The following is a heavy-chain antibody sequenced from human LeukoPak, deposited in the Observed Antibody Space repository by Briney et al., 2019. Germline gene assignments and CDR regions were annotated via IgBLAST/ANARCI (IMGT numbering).Heavy chain of an antibody. D-gene: IGHD3-22*01. CDR2: INSDGSST. Sequence: GGSLRLSCAASGFTFSSYWMHWVRQAPGKGLVWVSRINSDGSSTSYADSVKGRFTISRDNAKNTLHLQTNSLRAEDTAVYYCARDAHHYDSSGYYNYWGQGTLVTVSS. CDR1: GFTFSSYW. CDR3: ARDAHHYDSSGYYNY. V-gene: IGHV3-74*01. J-gene: IGHJ4*02.